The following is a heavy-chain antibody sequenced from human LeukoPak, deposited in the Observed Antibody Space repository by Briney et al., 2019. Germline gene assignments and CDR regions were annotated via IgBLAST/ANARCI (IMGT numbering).Heavy chain of an antibody. V-gene: IGHV4-34*01. CDR1: LDPFSGYY. J-gene: IGHJ4*02. CDR3: SRGQGVDFGRGYYPDY. Sequence: SETLSLTFAVYLDPFSGYYWSWIPQPPGKGLEWVRQINHKRRTNYNPSLKSHVTISVDTSNNQFSLKLSAVTAADPAVYYWSRGQGVDFGRGYYPDYWGQGTLVTVSS. D-gene: IGHD3-3*01. CDR2: INHKRRT.